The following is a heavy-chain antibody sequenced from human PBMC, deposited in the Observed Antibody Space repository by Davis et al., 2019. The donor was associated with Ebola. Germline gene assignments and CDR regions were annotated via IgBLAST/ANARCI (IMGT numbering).Heavy chain of an antibody. V-gene: IGHV4-4*07. CDR3: ARAGCSGGSCYSYYYYGMDV. J-gene: IGHJ6*02. D-gene: IGHD2-15*01. CDR2: IYTSGST. Sequence: PSETLSLTCTVSGGSISSYYWSWIRQPAGKGLEWFGRIYTSGSTNYNPSLKSRVTMSVDTSKNQFSLKLSSVTAADTAVYYCARAGCSGGSCYSYYYYGMDVWGQGTTVTVSS. CDR1: GGSISSYY.